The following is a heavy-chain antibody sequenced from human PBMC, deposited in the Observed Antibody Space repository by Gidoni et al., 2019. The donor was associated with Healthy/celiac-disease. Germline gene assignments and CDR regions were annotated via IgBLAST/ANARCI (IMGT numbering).Heavy chain of an antibody. CDR2: ISYDGSNK. V-gene: IGHV3-30*01. J-gene: IGHJ6*03. Sequence: QVQLVESGGGVVQPGRSLRLSCAASGFTFSSYAMHWVRQAPGKGLEWVAVISYDGSNKYYADSVKGRFTISRDNSKNTLYLQMNSLRAEDTAVYYCARGSSSSSDYYYYMDVWGKGTTVTVSS. CDR3: ARGSSSSSDYYYYMDV. CDR1: GFTFSSYA. D-gene: IGHD6-6*01.